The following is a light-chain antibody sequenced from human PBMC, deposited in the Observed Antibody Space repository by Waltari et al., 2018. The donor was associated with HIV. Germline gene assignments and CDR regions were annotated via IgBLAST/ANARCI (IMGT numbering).Light chain of an antibody. CDR1: QSISTW. CDR3: KQAHSLPWT. J-gene: IGKJ1*01. Sequence: DIQMTQSPSLVSASVGDRVTITCRTSQSISTWLSWYQQKPGTAPTLLIFASSTLHSGIPGRFSGSGSGTNFTLSIRNIQPDDFAIYHCKQAHSLPWTFGQGTKVE. CDR2: ASS. V-gene: IGKV1-12*01.